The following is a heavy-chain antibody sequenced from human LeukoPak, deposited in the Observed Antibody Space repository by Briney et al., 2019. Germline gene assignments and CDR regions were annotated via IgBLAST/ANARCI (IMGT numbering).Heavy chain of an antibody. Sequence: PGGSLRLSCAASGFTVSSNYMSWVRQAPGKGLEWVSVIYSGGSTYYADSVKGRFTISRDNSKNTLYLQMNSLRAEDTAVYYCASSTSCCQFDYWGQGTLVTVSS. CDR2: IYSGGST. V-gene: IGHV3-66*01. D-gene: IGHD2-2*01. CDR3: ASSTSCCQFDY. J-gene: IGHJ4*02. CDR1: GFTVSSNY.